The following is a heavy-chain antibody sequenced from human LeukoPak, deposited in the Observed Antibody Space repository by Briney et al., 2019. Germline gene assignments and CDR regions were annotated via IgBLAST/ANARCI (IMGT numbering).Heavy chain of an antibody. V-gene: IGHV3-21*01. D-gene: IGHD2-15*01. J-gene: IGHJ3*02. Sequence: GGSLRLSCAASGFTFSSYSMNWVRQAPGKGLEWVSSISSSSSYIYYADSVKGRFTISRDNAKNSLYLQMNSLRAEDTAVYYCARQNRYCSGGSCYVPFDIWGQGTMVTVSS. CDR3: ARQNRYCSGGSCYVPFDI. CDR1: GFTFSSYS. CDR2: ISSSSSYI.